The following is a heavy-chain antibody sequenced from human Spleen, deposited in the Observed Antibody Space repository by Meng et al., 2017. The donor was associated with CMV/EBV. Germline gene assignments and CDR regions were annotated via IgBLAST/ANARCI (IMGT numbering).Heavy chain of an antibody. J-gene: IGHJ4*02. Sequence: GESLKISCVESGFTFSRYGMHWVRQAPGKGLEWVAFVRNDGSKKYYADSVKGRFTISRDNSKNTLYLQMNSLRSEDTAVYYCAKGADYWGQGTLVTVSS. V-gene: IGHV3-30*02. CDR3: AKGADY. CDR2: VRNDGSKK. CDR1: GFTFSRYG.